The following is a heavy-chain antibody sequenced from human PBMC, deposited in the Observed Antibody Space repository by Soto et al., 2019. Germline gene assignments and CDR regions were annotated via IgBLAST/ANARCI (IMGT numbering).Heavy chain of an antibody. CDR2: VYFSGST. CDR1: GGSISSNY. Sequence: SDTLSLTCTVSGGSISSNYWSWIRQPPGKELEWIGYVYFSGSTNYNPSLKSRVTISVDTSKNHFSLKLTSMTAADTAVYYCARGGFGRGDFDYWGQGTLVTVSS. CDR3: ARGGFGRGDFDY. J-gene: IGHJ4*02. D-gene: IGHD3-10*01. V-gene: IGHV4-59*01.